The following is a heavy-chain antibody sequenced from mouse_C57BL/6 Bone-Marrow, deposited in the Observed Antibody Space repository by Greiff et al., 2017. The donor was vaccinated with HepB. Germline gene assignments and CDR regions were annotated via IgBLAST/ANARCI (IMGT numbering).Heavy chain of an antibody. Sequence: EVQLVESGPSLVRPSQTLSLTCTVTGFSINSDCYWIWIRQFPGNKLEYIGYTFYSGITYYNPSLESRTYITRDTSKNQFSLKLSSVTTEDTATYYCARERYYGSYYAMDYWGQGTSVTVSS. D-gene: IGHD1-1*01. CDR2: TFYSGIT. CDR3: ARERYYGSYYAMDY. J-gene: IGHJ4*01. CDR1: GFSINSDCY. V-gene: IGHV3-3*01.